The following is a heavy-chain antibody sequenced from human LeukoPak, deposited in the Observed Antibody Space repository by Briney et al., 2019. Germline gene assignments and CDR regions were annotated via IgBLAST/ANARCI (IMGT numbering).Heavy chain of an antibody. J-gene: IGHJ4*02. D-gene: IGHD5-24*01. CDR1: GYSFTSYG. Sequence: GESLKISCKGSGYSFTSYGISWVRQAPGQGLEWMGWISAYNGNTNYAQKLQGRVTMTTDTSTSTAYMELRSLRSDDTAVYYCAGSRDGYNQHDYWGQGTLVTVSS. CDR3: AGSRDGYNQHDY. CDR2: ISAYNGNT. V-gene: IGHV1-18*01.